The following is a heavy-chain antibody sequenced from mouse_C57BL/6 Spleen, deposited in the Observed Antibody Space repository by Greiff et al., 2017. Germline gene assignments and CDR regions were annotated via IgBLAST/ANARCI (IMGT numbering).Heavy chain of an antibody. CDR1: GYAFSSSW. V-gene: IGHV1-82*01. D-gene: IGHD1-1*01. CDR2: IYPGDGDT. CDR3: ARDYYGSSYAMDY. Sequence: VQLQQSGPELVKPGASVKISCTASGYAFSSSWMNWVKQRPGKGLEWIGRIYPGDGDTNYNGKFKGKATLTADKSSSTAYMHLSSLTSEDSAVYFCARDYYGSSYAMDYWGQGTSVTVSS. J-gene: IGHJ4*01.